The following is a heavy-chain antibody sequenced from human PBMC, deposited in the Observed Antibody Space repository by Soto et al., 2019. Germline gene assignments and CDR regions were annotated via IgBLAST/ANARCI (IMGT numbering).Heavy chain of an antibody. V-gene: IGHV4-39*01. CDR3: ASLNFDILTGHYAFDL. CDR1: GGSISSSSYY. J-gene: IGHJ3*01. D-gene: IGHD3-9*01. Sequence: PSETLSLTCTVSGGSISSSSYYWGWIRQHPGKGLEWIGSIYYSGRTHYNTSLTSRVTTSLDTSKNQFSLKLSYVTAADTAIYYCASLNFDILTGHYAFDLWGQGTMVTVSS. CDR2: IYYSGRT.